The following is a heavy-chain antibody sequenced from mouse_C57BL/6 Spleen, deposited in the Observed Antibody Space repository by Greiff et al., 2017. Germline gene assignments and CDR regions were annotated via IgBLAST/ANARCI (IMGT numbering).Heavy chain of an antibody. Sequence: EVQLQQSGPELVKPGASVKISCKASGYTFTDYYMNWVKQSHGKSLEWIGDINPNNGGTSYNQKFKGKDTLTVDKSSSTAYMELRSLTSEDSAVYYCARRDYYGNLYAMDYWGQGTSVTVSS. CDR2: INPNNGGT. CDR3: ARRDYYGNLYAMDY. CDR1: GYTFTDYY. J-gene: IGHJ4*01. V-gene: IGHV1-26*01. D-gene: IGHD2-1*01.